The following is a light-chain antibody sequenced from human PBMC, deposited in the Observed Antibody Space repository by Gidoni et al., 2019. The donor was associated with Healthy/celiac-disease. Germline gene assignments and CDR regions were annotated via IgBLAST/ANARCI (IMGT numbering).Light chain of an antibody. CDR2: GAA. CDR3: QQYNNWPYT. Sequence: ELVMTQSTATLSVSPGERATLSCRVSQSVSSNLAWYQQKPGQATRLLIYGAATRATGIPARCSGSGAGTEFTLTISSLQSEDFAVYYCQQYNNWPYTFGQGTKLEIK. J-gene: IGKJ2*01. V-gene: IGKV3-15*01. CDR1: QSVSSN.